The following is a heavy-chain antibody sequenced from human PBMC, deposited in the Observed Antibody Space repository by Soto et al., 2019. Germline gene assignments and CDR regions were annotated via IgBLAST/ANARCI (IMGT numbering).Heavy chain of an antibody. V-gene: IGHV4-39*01. CDR2: IYYTGDT. D-gene: IGHD3-22*01. J-gene: IGHJ6*02. CDR1: GDFVSSSRYY. CDR3: ARHKELLLASLSYGLDL. Sequence: PSETLSLTCTVSGDFVSSSRYYWVWIRQPPGKGLEWIGSIYYTGDTFFNPSLKSRVTFSVDPSKNQFSLKLTSLTDADTAVYFCARHKELLLASLSYGLDLWGQGTTVTVSS.